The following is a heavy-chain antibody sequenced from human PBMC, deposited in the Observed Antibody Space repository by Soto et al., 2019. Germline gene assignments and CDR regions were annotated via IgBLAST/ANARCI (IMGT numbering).Heavy chain of an antibody. J-gene: IGHJ3*01. CDR3: TTNRWGWI. Sequence: GGSLRLSCAVSGFTFSNAWMSWVRQAPGKGPEWVGRIKSNSDGGTTDYAAPVKGRFIISRDDSKDTLYLQINNLKTEDTAVYYCTTNRWGWIWGQGTLVTVSS. CDR1: GFTFSNAW. CDR2: IKSNSDGGTT. V-gene: IGHV3-15*01. D-gene: IGHD3-16*01.